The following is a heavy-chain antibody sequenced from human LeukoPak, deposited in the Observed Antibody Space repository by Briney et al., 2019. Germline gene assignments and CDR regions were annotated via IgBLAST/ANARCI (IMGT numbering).Heavy chain of an antibody. CDR2: IDPSDSYT. Sequence: GESLKISCKGSGYSFTSYWISWVRQMPGKGMEWMGRIDPSDSYTNYSPSFQGHVTLSADKSISTAYLQWSSLTASDTAMYFFQGEHGIRYFDWPIRGYFDYWGQGTLVTVSS. CDR3: QGEHGIRYFDWPIRGYFDY. D-gene: IGHD3-9*01. J-gene: IGHJ4*02. V-gene: IGHV5-10-1*01. CDR1: GYSFTSYW.